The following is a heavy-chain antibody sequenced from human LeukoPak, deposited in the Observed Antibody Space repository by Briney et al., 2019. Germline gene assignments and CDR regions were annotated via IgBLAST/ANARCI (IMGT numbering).Heavy chain of an antibody. J-gene: IGHJ4*02. CDR2: IYYSGST. CDR1: GVSISSYY. D-gene: IGHD3-10*01. CDR3: ARHPNDEIYGSGSYYTVDY. V-gene: IGHV4-59*08. Sequence: SETLSLTCNVSGVSISSYYWSWIRQPPGKGLEWIGYIYYSGSTNYNPSLKSRVTISVDTSKNQFSLKLSSVTAADTAVYYCARHPNDEIYGSGSYYTVDYWGQGTLVTVSS.